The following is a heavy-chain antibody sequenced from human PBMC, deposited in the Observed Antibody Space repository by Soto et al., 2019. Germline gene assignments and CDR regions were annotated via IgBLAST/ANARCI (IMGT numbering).Heavy chain of an antibody. J-gene: IGHJ4*02. CDR1: GFSFSSHG. D-gene: IGHD1-26*01. CDR2: ISYDGTNE. CDR3: AKVQGGSPWTHDY. V-gene: IGHV3-30*18. Sequence: HPGGSLRLSCATSGFSFSSHGMHWVRQAPGKGLEWVTVISYDGTNEYYADSVKGRFTISRDDSKNTSYLQMNSLRAEDTAVYYCAKVQGGSPWTHDYWGQGTLVTVSS.